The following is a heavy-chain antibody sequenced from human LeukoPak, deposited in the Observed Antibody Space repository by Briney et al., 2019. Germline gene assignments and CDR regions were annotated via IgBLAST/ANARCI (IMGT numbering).Heavy chain of an antibody. Sequence: GESLRLSCAASGFTFSDYWMHWVRQVPGKGLVWVSRINSDGSTTNYADSVKGRFTISRDNAKNSLYLQMNSLRAEDTAVYFCARVGALSSSWLLYWGQGTLVTVSS. D-gene: IGHD6-13*01. V-gene: IGHV3-74*01. J-gene: IGHJ4*02. CDR3: ARVGALSSSWLLY. CDR1: GFTFSDYW. CDR2: INSDGSTT.